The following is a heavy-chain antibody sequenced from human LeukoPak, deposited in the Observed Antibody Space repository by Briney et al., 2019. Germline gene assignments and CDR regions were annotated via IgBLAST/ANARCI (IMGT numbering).Heavy chain of an antibody. D-gene: IGHD3-9*01. CDR3: ARNDILTGYFFDQ. CDR1: GGSITSGEYY. Sequence: SETLSLTCTFSGGSITSGEYYWSWIRQPPGKGLECIGYIDYSGITHYNPSLKSRLTISIDTSKNQFSLKLASVTAADTAVYYCARNDILTGYFFDQWGQGILVTVSS. CDR2: IDYSGIT. J-gene: IGHJ4*02. V-gene: IGHV4-30-4*01.